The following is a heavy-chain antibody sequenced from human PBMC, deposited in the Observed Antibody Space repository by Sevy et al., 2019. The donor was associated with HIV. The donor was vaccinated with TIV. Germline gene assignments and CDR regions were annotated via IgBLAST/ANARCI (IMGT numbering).Heavy chain of an antibody. CDR2: TWYASKWYN. J-gene: IGHJ3*01. CDR1: GDSVSRTDVA. CDR3: ARKKNSGFDV. D-gene: IGHD6-19*01. V-gene: IGHV6-1*01. Sequence: SQTLSLTCAISGDSVSRTDVAWNWIRQSPSRGLEWLGRTWYASKWYNDYAISVKSRLTINPDTTRNQVSLHLSSVTPEDTAVYCCARKKNSGFDVWGQGTVVTVSS.